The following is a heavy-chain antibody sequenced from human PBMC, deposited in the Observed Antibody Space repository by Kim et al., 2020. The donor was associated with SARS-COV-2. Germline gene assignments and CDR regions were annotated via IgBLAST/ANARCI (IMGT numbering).Heavy chain of an antibody. Sequence: GGSLRLSCAASGFTFSSYGMHWVRQAPGKGLEWVAVIWYDGSNKYYADSVKGRFTISRDNSKNTLYLQMNSLRAEDTAVYYCARDRGTGVGFGESYGMDVWGQGTTVTVSS. CDR2: IWYDGSNK. D-gene: IGHD3-10*01. J-gene: IGHJ6*02. V-gene: IGHV3-33*08. CDR3: ARDRGTGVGFGESYGMDV. CDR1: GFTFSSYG.